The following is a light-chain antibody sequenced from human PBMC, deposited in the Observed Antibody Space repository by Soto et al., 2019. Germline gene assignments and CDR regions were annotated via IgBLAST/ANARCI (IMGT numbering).Light chain of an antibody. CDR1: QDISNY. V-gene: IGKV1-33*01. CDR3: QQYDNLPPFT. CDR2: DAS. Sequence: DIQMTQSPSSMSASVGDRVTITCQASQDISNYLNWYQQKPGKAPKVLIYDASNLETGVPSKFSGSGSETDFTLAISSLQPEDIATFSCQQYDNLPPFTFGPGTKVDIK. J-gene: IGKJ3*01.